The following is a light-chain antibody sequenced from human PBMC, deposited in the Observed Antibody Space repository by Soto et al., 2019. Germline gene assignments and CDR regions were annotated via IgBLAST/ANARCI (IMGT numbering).Light chain of an antibody. CDR2: DAS. CDR1: QSVTSSY. Sequence: EIVLTQSPGTLSLSPGERVTLSCRASQSVTSSYLAWYQQKPGQAHRLLIYDASSRATVIPDRFSGMGSGTDFSLTISRLEPEDFAGYYCQQYGSPPPWTFGQGTKVDMK. J-gene: IGKJ1*01. V-gene: IGKV3-20*01. CDR3: QQYGSPPPWT.